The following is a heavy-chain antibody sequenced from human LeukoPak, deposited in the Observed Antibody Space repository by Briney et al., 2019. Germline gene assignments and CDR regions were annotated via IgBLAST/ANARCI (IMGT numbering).Heavy chain of an antibody. CDR2: IIPIFGTA. V-gene: IGHV1-69*05. J-gene: IGHJ3*02. CDR3: ATRDGYXIGGAFDX. CDR1: GGTFSSYA. Sequence: SVKVSCKASGGTFSSYAISWVRQAPGQGLEWMGGIIPIFGTANYAQKFQGRVTITTDESTSTAYMELSSLRSEDTAVYYCATRDGYXIGGAFDXXGXGTXVTV. D-gene: IGHD5-24*01.